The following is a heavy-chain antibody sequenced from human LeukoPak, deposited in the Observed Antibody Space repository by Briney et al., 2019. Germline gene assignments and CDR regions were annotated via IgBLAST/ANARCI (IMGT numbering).Heavy chain of an antibody. Sequence: GGSLRLSCAASGFTFSSYWMHWVRHAPGKGLVWVSHINSDGSSTTYADSVKGRFTISRDNAKNTLYLQMHSQRAEDTAVYYCARAGRGLRYFDWLTYDYWGRGTRVSVSS. CDR3: ARAGRGLRYFDWLTYDY. CDR1: GFTFSSYW. V-gene: IGHV3-74*01. CDR2: INSDGSST. D-gene: IGHD3-9*01. J-gene: IGHJ4*02.